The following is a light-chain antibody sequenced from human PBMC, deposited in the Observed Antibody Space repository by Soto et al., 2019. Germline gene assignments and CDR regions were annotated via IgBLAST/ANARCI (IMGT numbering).Light chain of an antibody. J-gene: IGLJ1*01. CDR3: AVWDDSLNGHV. CDR1: SSNIGTSS. CDR2: TND. Sequence: QSALTQPPSASGTPGQTVTISCSGSSSNIGTSSVHWYKHLPGTAPKPLIYTNDQRPSGVPDRFSGSKSGTSASLAISGLQSEDDADYYCAVWDDSLNGHVFGAGTKVTFL. V-gene: IGLV1-44*01.